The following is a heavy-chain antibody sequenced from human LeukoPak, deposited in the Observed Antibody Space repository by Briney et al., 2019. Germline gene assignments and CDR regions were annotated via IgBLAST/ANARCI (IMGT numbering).Heavy chain of an antibody. D-gene: IGHD3-3*01. CDR3: ARETTSGGITIFGVVIEGSNWFDP. CDR2: IIPIFGTA. CDR1: GGTFSSYA. V-gene: IGHV1-69*05. Sequence: SVKVSCKASGGTFSSYAISWVRQAPGQGLEWMGGIIPIFGTANYAQKFQGRVTITTDESTSTAYMELSSLRSEDTAGYYCARETTSGGITIFGVVIEGSNWFDPWGQGTLVTVSS. J-gene: IGHJ5*02.